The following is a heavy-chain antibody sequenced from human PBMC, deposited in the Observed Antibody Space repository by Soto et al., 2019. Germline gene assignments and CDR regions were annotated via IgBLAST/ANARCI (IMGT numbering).Heavy chain of an antibody. CDR1: GGSFNSFH. V-gene: IGHV1-69*08. CDR3: ARGTVTLFGVVTPPDY. CDR2: IIPMLDRT. Sequence: QVQLVQSGAEVKRPGSSVKVSCKSSGGSFNSFHFNWVRQAPGQGLEWMGRIIPMLDRTQYAQMFQGRVTITADKSTSTAYMEMSGLESVDTAVYYCARGTVTLFGVVTPPDYWGQGTLVIVSS. J-gene: IGHJ4*02. D-gene: IGHD3-3*01.